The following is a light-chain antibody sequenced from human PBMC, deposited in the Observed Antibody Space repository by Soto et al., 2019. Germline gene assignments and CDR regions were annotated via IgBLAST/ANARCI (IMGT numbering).Light chain of an antibody. CDR2: EVT. J-gene: IGLJ3*02. CDR1: SGDVGHYNY. V-gene: IGLV2-14*01. Sequence: QSALTQPASVSGSPGQSITISCTGSSGDVGHYNYVSWYQQHPGKAPKLIIYEVTNRPSGVSNRFSGSKSGNTASLIISGLQAEDEADYYCTSYTPGRIGVFGGGPKLTVL. CDR3: TSYTPGRIGV.